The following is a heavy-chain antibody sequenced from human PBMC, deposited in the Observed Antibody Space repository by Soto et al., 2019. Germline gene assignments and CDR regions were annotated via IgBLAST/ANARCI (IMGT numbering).Heavy chain of an antibody. J-gene: IGHJ3*02. CDR1: GFTFSNYW. D-gene: IGHD2-8*02. CDR3: ARDCRSRTGGACPGDEYDAFDI. V-gene: IGHV3-74*01. CDR2: INSDGSSS. Sequence: EVQLVESGGGLVQPGGSLRLSCAASGFTFSNYWMHWVRQAPGKGLVWVSRINSDGSSSTYADSVKGRFTISRDNAKNTLYLQMNSLRGEDSGVYYCARDCRSRTGGACPGDEYDAFDIWGQGTMVTVSS.